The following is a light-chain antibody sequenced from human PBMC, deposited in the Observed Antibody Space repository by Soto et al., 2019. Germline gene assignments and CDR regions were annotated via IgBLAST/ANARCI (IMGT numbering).Light chain of an antibody. V-gene: IGLV2-14*01. J-gene: IGLJ2*01. CDR1: SSDVGGYNY. CDR2: EVS. Sequence: QSALTQPASVSGSPGQSITISCTGTSSDVGGYNYVSWYQQHPGKAPKLMIYEVSNRPSGVSDHFSASKSGNMASLTISGLQAEDEADYYCSSFAGDDTVIFGGGTKLTVL. CDR3: SSFAGDDTVI.